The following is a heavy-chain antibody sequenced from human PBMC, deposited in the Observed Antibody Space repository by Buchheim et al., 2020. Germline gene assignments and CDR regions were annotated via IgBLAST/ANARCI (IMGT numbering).Heavy chain of an antibody. J-gene: IGHJ4*02. CDR2: ISNSGAAI. Sequence: QVQLVESGGGLVKPGTSLRLSCAASGFTFSDYYMSWIRQAPGKGLEWVSYISNSGAAIYSADSVKGRCTISRDNVKDSLFLQMNSLRAEDTAVYYCARTRSGSYYDSWGQGTL. V-gene: IGHV3-11*01. CDR1: GFTFSDYY. CDR3: ARTRSGSYYDS. D-gene: IGHD3-10*01.